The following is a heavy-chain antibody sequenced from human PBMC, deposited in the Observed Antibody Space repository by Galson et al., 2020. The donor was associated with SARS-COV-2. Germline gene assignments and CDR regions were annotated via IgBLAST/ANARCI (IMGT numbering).Heavy chain of an antibody. Sequence: GGSLRLSCAASGFTFSSYAMSWVRQAPGKGPEWVSAISGSGGSTYYADSVKGRFTISRDNSKNTLYLQMNSLRAEDTAVYYCAKLTGCGTSCSSYYYYYMDVWGKGTTVTVSS. CDR3: AKLTGCGTSCSSYYYYYMDV. J-gene: IGHJ6*03. CDR1: GFTFSSYA. V-gene: IGHV3-23*01. CDR2: ISGSGGST. D-gene: IGHD2-2*01.